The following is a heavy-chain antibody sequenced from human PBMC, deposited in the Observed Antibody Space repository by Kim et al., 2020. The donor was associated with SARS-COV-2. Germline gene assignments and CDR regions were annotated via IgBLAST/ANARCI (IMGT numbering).Heavy chain of an antibody. D-gene: IGHD3-22*01. CDR2: IISGGAYI. J-gene: IGHJ4*02. Sequence: GGSLRLSCAASGFTFSSYAMTLVRQAPGKGLEWVSSIISGGAYIYYAKSVQGRFTISRDKAENSLYLQMNSLRAEDTAVYYCAGGRIYDESSGHLIDYWGQGTLVTVSS. V-gene: IGHV3-21*01. CDR1: GFTFSSYA. CDR3: AGGRIYDESSGHLIDY.